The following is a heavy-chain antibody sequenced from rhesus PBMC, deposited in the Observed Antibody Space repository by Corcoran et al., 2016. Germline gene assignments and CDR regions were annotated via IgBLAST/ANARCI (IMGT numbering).Heavy chain of an antibody. J-gene: IGHJ6*01. CDR2: IYGSSGST. CDR1: GGSISSGYD. V-gene: IGHV4-76*01. CDR3: ARRERLGYGLDS. Sequence: QVQLQESGPGVVKPSATLSLTCAVSGGSISSGYDWSWIRQPPGKGLEWIGYIYGSSGSTNYNPSLKNRVTISKDASKNQFSLKLSSVTAADTAVYYCARRERLGYGLDSWGQGVVVTVSS. D-gene: IGHD6-31*01.